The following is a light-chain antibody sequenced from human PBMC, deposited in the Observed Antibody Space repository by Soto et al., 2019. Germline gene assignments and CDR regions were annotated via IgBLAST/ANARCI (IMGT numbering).Light chain of an antibody. CDR2: EVN. Sequence: QFALTQSPSESGSPGQSVTISCTGTSSDVGAHNFVSWYQHHPGKAPKLMIYEVNRRPSGVPDRFSGSKSGSTASLTVSGLQPEDEADYYCSSYRGNYNWVFGGATKLTVL. CDR3: SSYRGNYNWV. J-gene: IGLJ3*02. CDR1: SSDVGAHNF. V-gene: IGLV2-8*01.